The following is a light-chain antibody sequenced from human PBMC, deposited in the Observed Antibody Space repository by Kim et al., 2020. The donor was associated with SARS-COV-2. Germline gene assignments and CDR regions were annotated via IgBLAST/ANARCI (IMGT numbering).Light chain of an antibody. CDR3: QVWDSSTWV. CDR1: NIGSKD. Sequence: VALGQTARITCGENNIGSKDVLWYQQKPGQAPVLVIYTDTNRPSGIPERFSGSNSGNTATLTISRAQAGDEADYYCQVWDSSTWVFGGGTQLTVL. CDR2: TDT. V-gene: IGLV3-9*01. J-gene: IGLJ3*02.